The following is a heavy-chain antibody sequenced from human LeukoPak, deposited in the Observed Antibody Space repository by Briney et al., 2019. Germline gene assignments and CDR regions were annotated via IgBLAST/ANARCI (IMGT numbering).Heavy chain of an antibody. J-gene: IGHJ4*02. V-gene: IGHV3-23*01. Sequence: GGSLRLSCAASGFTFSSYAMSWVRQAPGKGLEWVSAISGSGGSTYYADSVKGRFTISRDNSKNSLYLQMNSLRTEDTALYYCAKARGSSGWDFDYWGQGTLVTVSS. D-gene: IGHD6-19*01. CDR2: ISGSGGST. CDR3: AKARGSSGWDFDY. CDR1: GFTFSSYA.